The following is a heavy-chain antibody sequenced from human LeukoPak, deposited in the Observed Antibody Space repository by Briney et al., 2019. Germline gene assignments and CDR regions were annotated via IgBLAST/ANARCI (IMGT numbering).Heavy chain of an antibody. J-gene: IGHJ4*02. CDR3: ARDYYDSSGYLPG. CDR1: GFTFSSYW. CDR2: IKQDGSEK. Sequence: GGSLRLSCAASGFTFSSYWMSWVRQAPGKGLEWVANIKQDGSEKYYVDSVKGRFTISRDNAKNSLYLQMNSLRAEDTAVYYCARDYYDSSGYLPGWGQGTLVTVSS. V-gene: IGHV3-7*01. D-gene: IGHD3-22*01.